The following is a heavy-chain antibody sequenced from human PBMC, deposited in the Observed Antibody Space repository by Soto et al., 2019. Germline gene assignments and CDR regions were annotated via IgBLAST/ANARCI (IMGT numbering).Heavy chain of an antibody. CDR3: ARSVAVPGAHIDY. CDR2: VYYTGST. Sequence: PSETLSLTCSVSGGSIIGSYCNLIRQSPGKGLEWLVYVYYTGSTNYSPSLRSRVSISVDTSKNEFSLRLSSVTAADTAVYFCARSVAVPGAHIDYWGQGTQVTVSS. CDR1: GGSIIGSY. V-gene: IGHV4-59*01. J-gene: IGHJ4*02. D-gene: IGHD6-19*01.